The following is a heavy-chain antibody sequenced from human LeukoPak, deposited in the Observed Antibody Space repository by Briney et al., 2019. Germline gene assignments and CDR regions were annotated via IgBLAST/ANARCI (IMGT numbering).Heavy chain of an antibody. CDR3: ASALFPTMVRGVQRETHY. J-gene: IGHJ4*02. CDR1: GYTFTSSG. CDR2: ISAYNGNT. D-gene: IGHD3-10*01. Sequence: ASVKVSCKASGYTFTSSGISLVQQAPGQGLEWMGWISAYNGNTNYAQKLQGRVTMTTDTSTSTAYMELRSLRSDDTAVYYCASALFPTMVRGVQRETHYWGQGTLVTVSS. V-gene: IGHV1-18*01.